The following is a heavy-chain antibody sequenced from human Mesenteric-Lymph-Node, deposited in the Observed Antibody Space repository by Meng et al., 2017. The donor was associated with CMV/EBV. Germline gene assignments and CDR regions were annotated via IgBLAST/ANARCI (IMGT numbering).Heavy chain of an antibody. Sequence: GESLKISCAASGFTFSSYWMCWVRQAPGKGLEWVSYLSGIQGATDYADSVKGRFTISRDNAKNSLHLQMNSLRAEDAAVYYCARGEFHYGSGGPPFFDFWGRGTLVTVSS. CDR3: ARGEFHYGSGGPPFFDF. CDR1: GFTFSSYW. J-gene: IGHJ4*02. V-gene: IGHV3-48*04. D-gene: IGHD3-10*01. CDR2: LSGIQGAT.